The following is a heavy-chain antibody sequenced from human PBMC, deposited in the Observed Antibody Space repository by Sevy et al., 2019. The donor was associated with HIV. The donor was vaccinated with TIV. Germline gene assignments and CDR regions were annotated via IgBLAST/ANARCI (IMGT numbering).Heavy chain of an antibody. J-gene: IGHJ5*02. Sequence: GGSLRLSCAASGFTFSDYYMSWIRQAPGKGLEWVSYIDRSGSTIKYADSVKGRFTISRDNAKKSVYLQINSLRAEDTAVYYCARENTMIEEPGWFDPWGQGTLVTVSS. D-gene: IGHD3-22*01. CDR2: IDRSGSTI. CDR3: ARENTMIEEPGWFDP. V-gene: IGHV3-11*01. CDR1: GFTFSDYY.